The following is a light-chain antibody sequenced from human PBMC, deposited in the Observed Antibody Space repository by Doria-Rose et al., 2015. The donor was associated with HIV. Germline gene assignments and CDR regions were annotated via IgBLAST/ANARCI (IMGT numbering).Light chain of an antibody. CDR3: QQSYSTPLT. CDR2: AAS. Sequence: TQSPSSLSASVGDRVTITCRASQSTGSFLNWYQQKPGKAPKLLIYAASSLQNVVPSRFSGSGSGTGFTLTIISLQPEDFATYFCQQSYSTPLTFGGGTEVEIK. V-gene: IGKV1-39*01. J-gene: IGKJ4*01. CDR1: QSTGSF.